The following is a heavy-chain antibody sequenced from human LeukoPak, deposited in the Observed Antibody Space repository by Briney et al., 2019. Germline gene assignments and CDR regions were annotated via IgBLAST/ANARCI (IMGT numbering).Heavy chain of an antibody. CDR1: GFTFSSYA. V-gene: IGHV3-23*01. Sequence: GGSLRLSCAASGFTFSSYAMIWVRQARGKGLDWVSAISDSGSATDYADSVKGRFTISRDNSRSTLYLQLNSLRAEDTAVYYCARPVYCSTSGCRDYWGQGTLVTVSS. CDR2: ISDSGSAT. CDR3: ARPVYCSTSGCRDY. D-gene: IGHD2-2*01. J-gene: IGHJ4*02.